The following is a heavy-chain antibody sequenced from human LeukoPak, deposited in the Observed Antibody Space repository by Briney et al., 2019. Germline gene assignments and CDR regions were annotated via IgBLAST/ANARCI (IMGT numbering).Heavy chain of an antibody. CDR3: ARVYDSSGYYSGDWFDP. V-gene: IGHV1-2*02. J-gene: IGHJ5*02. D-gene: IGHD3-22*01. CDR1: GYTFTGYY. Sequence: GASVKVSCKASGYTFTGYYMHWVRQAPGQGLEWMGWINPNSGGTNYAQKFQGRVTMTRDTSISTAYMELSRLRSDDTAVYYCARVYDSSGYYSGDWFDPWGQGTLVTVSS. CDR2: INPNSGGT.